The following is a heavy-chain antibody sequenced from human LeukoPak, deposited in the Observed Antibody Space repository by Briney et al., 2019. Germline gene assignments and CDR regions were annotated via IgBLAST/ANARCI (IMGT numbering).Heavy chain of an antibody. V-gene: IGHV3-48*04. Sequence: GGSLRLSCAVSGFTFSSYSMNWARQAPGKGLEWVSFITSSSSTIYYADSVKGRFTISRDNVKNSLYLQMNSLRAEDTAVYYCAKRYSYAARYFDYWGQGTLVTVSS. CDR1: GFTFSSYS. CDR3: AKRYSYAARYFDY. CDR2: ITSSSSTI. D-gene: IGHD5-18*01. J-gene: IGHJ4*02.